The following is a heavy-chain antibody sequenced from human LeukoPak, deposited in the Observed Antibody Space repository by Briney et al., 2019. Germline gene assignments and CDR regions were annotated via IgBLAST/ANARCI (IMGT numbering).Heavy chain of an antibody. D-gene: IGHD3-3*01. J-gene: IGHJ6*02. CDR1: GGSISSYY. V-gene: IGHV4-59*01. Sequence: SETLSLTCTVSGGSISSYYWSWIRQPPGKGLEWIGYIYYSGSTNYNPSLKSRVTISVDTSKNQFSLKLSSVTAADTAVYYCARGTYYDFWSGYVPYGMDVWGQGTTVTVSS. CDR3: ARGTYYDFWSGYVPYGMDV. CDR2: IYYSGST.